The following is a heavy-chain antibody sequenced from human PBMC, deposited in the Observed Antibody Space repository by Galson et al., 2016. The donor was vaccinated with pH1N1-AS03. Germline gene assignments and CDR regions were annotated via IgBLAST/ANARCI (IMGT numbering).Heavy chain of an antibody. V-gene: IGHV2-5*01. CDR1: GLSLSTTSVG. J-gene: IGHJ4*02. CDR3: THAVTGDNSSWTCFDY. Sequence: PALVKPTQTLTLTCTFSGLSLSTTSVGVGWIRQPPGKAFEWHAFIYWNDAKRHSPSLKRRLTITKDTSRNQVVLTMTNVDPVDTATYYCTHAVTGDNSSWTCFDYWGQGTPVTVSS. CDR2: IYWNDAK. D-gene: IGHD6-13*01.